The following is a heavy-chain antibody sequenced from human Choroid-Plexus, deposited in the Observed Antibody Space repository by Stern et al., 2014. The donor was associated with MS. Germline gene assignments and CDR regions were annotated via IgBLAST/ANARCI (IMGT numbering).Heavy chain of an antibody. CDR3: ARVTGRGTRQNWFDS. Sequence: QLQLQESGPGLVKPSETVTLTCTVSGGSMSSKYWNWIRQPPGKGLEWIGIIYSDGSTNYNPSLKSRVIISLDTSTNQFSLSLTSVIAADTAVYYCARVTGRGTRQNWFDSWGQGTLVTVSS. D-gene: IGHD1-26*01. J-gene: IGHJ5*01. CDR1: GGSMSSKY. CDR2: IYSDGST. V-gene: IGHV4-59*01.